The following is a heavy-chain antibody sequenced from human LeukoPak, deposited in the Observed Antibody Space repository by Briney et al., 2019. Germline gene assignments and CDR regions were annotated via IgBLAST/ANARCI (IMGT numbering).Heavy chain of an antibody. CDR2: INPSGGST. CDR1: GYTFTSYY. J-gene: IGHJ4*02. V-gene: IGHV1-46*01. CDR3: ARDASGSYFDF. D-gene: IGHD1-26*01. Sequence: ASVKVSRKASGYTFTSYYMHWVRQAPGQGLEWMGIINPSGGSTNYAQKFQGRVTMTRDTSTSTVYMELTSLRSEDTAVYYCARDASGSYFDFWGQGTLVTVPS.